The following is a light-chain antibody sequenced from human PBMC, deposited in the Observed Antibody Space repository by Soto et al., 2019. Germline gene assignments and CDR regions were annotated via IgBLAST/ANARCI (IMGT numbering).Light chain of an antibody. CDR1: QGISSY. V-gene: IGKV1-8*01. Sequence: AIRMTQSPSSLSASTGDRVTNTCRASQGISSYLAWYQQKPGKAPKLLIYAASTLQSGVPSRFSGSGSGTDFTLTISCLQSEDFATYYCQQYYSYLLTFGQGTKVDIK. J-gene: IGKJ1*01. CDR2: AAS. CDR3: QQYYSYLLT.